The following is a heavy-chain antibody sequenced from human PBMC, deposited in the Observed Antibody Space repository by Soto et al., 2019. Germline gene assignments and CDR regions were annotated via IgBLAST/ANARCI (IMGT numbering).Heavy chain of an antibody. V-gene: IGHV4-30-4*01. J-gene: IGHJ5*02. D-gene: IGHD3-16*01. Sequence: SETLSLTCTVSGGSINSGDYYWSWIRQPPGKGLEWIGYVYYSGTTFYNPSLKSRVTISLDTSRIQFSLKLSSVTAADTAVYYCVRKGGDNWFDPWGQGTLVTVSS. CDR2: VYYSGTT. CDR1: GGSINSGDYY. CDR3: VRKGGDNWFDP.